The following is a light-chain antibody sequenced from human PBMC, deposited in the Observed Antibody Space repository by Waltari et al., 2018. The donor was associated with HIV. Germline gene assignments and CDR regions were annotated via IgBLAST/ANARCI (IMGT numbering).Light chain of an antibody. Sequence: QSALTQPPPASGSPGQSVTISCTGTSSDVGAYNYVPWSHPHPGKAPNLMIAEVSKRPSGVPGRFSGSKSGNTASLTVSVLQAEDEADYYCTSDAGNNLVFGGGTKMTVL. CDR1: SSDVGAYNY. CDR2: EVS. V-gene: IGLV2-8*01. J-gene: IGLJ2*01. CDR3: TSDAGNNLV.